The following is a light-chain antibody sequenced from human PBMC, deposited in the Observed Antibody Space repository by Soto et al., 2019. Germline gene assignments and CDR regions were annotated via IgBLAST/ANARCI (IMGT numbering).Light chain of an antibody. CDR2: EVS. CDR3: SSYTSSSTPYV. V-gene: IGLV2-14*01. CDR1: RSDVGGYNY. Sequence: QSALTQPASVSGSPGQSITISCTGSRSDVGGYNYVPWYQHHPGKAPKLMIYEVSNRPSGVSNRFSGSNSGNTASLTISGLQAEDEADYYCSSYTSSSTPYVFGTGTKVTVL. J-gene: IGLJ1*01.